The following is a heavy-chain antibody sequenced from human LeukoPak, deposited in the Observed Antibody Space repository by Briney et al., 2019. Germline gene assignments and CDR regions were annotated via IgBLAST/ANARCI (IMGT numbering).Heavy chain of an antibody. V-gene: IGHV1-2*02. CDR3: ARGSSYDSSSWYFPDYYYYMDV. Sequence: ASVKVSCKASGYTFTGYYMHWVRQAPGQGLEWMGWINPNSGGTNYAQKFQGRVTMTRDTSISTAYMELSRLRSDDTAVYYCARGSSYDSSSWYFPDYYYYMDVWGKGTTVTISS. J-gene: IGHJ6*03. CDR2: INPNSGGT. CDR1: GYTFTGYY. D-gene: IGHD6-13*01.